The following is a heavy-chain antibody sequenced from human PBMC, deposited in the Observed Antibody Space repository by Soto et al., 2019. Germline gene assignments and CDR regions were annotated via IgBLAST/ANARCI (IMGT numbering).Heavy chain of an antibody. V-gene: IGHV3-23*01. D-gene: IGHD4-17*01. Sequence: PAGCLRLACAASGFIFSSYAMSWVRQVPGKGLEWVSTISGSGGITYYADSVKGRFTISRDNSKNTLHLQMNSLRAEDTAVYYCAKEDDYGDYEHDAFDFWGQGTLVTLSS. J-gene: IGHJ3*01. CDR3: AKEDDYGDYEHDAFDF. CDR1: GFIFSSYA. CDR2: ISGSGGIT.